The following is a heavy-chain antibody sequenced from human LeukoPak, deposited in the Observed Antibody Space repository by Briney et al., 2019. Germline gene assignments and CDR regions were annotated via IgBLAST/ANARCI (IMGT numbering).Heavy chain of an antibody. J-gene: IGHJ4*02. CDR1: GGSISSYY. CDR3: ARHEDRSSWYGLDY. D-gene: IGHD6-13*01. Sequence: ASETLSFTCTVSGGSISSYYWSWIRQPPGKGLEWIGYIYTSGSTNYNPSLKSRVTISVDTSKNQFSLKLSSVTAADTAVYYCARHEDRSSWYGLDYWGQGTLVTVSS. CDR2: IYTSGST. V-gene: IGHV4-4*09.